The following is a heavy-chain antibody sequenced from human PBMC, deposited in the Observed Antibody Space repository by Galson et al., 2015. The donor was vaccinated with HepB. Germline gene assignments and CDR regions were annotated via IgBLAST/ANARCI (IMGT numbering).Heavy chain of an antibody. CDR3: AHRMPTMVDPWDCGFDV. Sequence: PALVKPTQTLTLTCTFSGFSLRATGVGVGWIRQPPGKALEWLALIYWDDDKRYSPSLKSRLTITKGTSENQVVLTMTYMDPGDTATYYCAHRMPTMVDPWDCGFDVWGQGTMVTVSS. D-gene: IGHD2-21*01. J-gene: IGHJ3*01. CDR1: GFSLRATGVG. V-gene: IGHV2-5*02. CDR2: IYWDDDK.